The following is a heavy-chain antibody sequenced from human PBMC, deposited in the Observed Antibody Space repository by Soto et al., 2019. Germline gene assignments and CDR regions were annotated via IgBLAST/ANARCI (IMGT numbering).Heavy chain of an antibody. CDR3: VRRKNRNEVDY. CDR1: GYTFTLYD. V-gene: IGHV1-2*02. J-gene: IGHJ4*02. Sequence: GASVKVSCKASGYTFTLYDIHWVRQAPGQRPEWMGWTNPSSGVSNYAQNFQGRVTMTRDTSISTAYMDLSGLRGDDSAVYYCVRRKNRNEVDYWGQGTLVTV. CDR2: TNPSSGVS.